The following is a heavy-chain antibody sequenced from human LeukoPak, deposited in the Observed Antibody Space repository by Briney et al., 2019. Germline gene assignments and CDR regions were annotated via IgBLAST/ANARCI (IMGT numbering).Heavy chain of an antibody. CDR2: ISGSGGST. V-gene: IGHV3-23*01. Sequence: GGSLSLSCAASGFTFSSYAMSGVRQAPGKGLEWVSGISGSGGSTYCADSVEGRFTLSRDHSKNTLYLQMNSLRAEDTAVYYCAKETGYSGYDYGDYWGQGTLVTVSS. CDR3: AKETGYSGYDYGDY. D-gene: IGHD5-12*01. CDR1: GFTFSSYA. J-gene: IGHJ4*02.